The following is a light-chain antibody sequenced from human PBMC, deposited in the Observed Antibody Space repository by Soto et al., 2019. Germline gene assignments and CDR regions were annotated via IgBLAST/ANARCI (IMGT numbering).Light chain of an antibody. CDR1: QSVSNY. J-gene: IGKJ4*01. CDR2: DAS. V-gene: IGKV3-11*01. CDR3: QQRSSWPLLT. Sequence: EIVLTQSPATLSLSPGERATLSCWASQSVSNYLAWFQQKPGQAPRLLIYDASNRATGIPARFSGSGSGTDFTLTISSLEPEDFAVYYCQQRSSWPLLTFGGGTKVEI.